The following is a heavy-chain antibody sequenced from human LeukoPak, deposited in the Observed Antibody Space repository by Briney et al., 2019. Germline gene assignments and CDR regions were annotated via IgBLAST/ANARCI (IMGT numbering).Heavy chain of an antibody. V-gene: IGHV4-59*01. J-gene: IGHJ4*02. D-gene: IGHD3-10*01. Sequence: PSETLSLTCTVYGGSISSYYWSWIRQPPGKGLEWIGYIYYSGSTNYNPSLKSRVTISVDTSKNQFSLKLSSVTAADTAVYYCARGNSLYGSGSLPIYWGQGTLVTVSS. CDR2: IYYSGST. CDR1: GGSISSYY. CDR3: ARGNSLYGSGSLPIY.